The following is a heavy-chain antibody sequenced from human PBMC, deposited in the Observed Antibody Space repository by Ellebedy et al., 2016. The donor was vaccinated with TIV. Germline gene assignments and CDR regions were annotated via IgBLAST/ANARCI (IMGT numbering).Heavy chain of an antibody. V-gene: IGHV3-21*01. CDR2: ISSSGSYI. D-gene: IGHD5-12*01. CDR3: ARDTSGQTIDH. Sequence: PGGSLRLSCTASGFTLAKHGMNWVRQAPGKGLEWVSSISSSGSYIYYADSAKGRFTISRDNAKNSLYLQMNSLRAEDTAVYYCARDTSGQTIDHWGQGTLVTVSS. CDR1: GFTLAKHG. J-gene: IGHJ4*02.